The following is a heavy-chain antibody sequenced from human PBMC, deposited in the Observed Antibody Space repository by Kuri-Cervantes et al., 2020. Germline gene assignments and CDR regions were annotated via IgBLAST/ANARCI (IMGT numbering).Heavy chain of an antibody. V-gene: IGHV4-34*01. D-gene: IGHD3-22*01. CDR3: ARGFELNYYDSSGFYVDS. CDR2: INHSGST. Sequence: GSLRLSCSVSGGSFNSYYWNWIRQPPGKGLEWIGEINHSGSTNYNPSLKSRVFISVDTSKNQFSLKLSSVTAADTAVYYCARGFELNYYDSSGFYVDSWGQGTLVTVSS. CDR1: GGSFNSYY. J-gene: IGHJ4*02.